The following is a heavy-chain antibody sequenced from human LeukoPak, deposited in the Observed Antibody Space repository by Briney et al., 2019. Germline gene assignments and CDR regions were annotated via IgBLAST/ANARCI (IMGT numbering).Heavy chain of an antibody. Sequence: PGGSLRLSCAASGLTVSINYMSWVRQAPGKGLEWVSDIYSGGSTYYADSVKGRFTISRDNSKNTLYLQMNSLRAEDTAVYYCARGVYTLIDYWGQGTLVTVSS. CDR1: GLTVSINY. CDR2: IYSGGST. J-gene: IGHJ4*02. V-gene: IGHV3-66*02. D-gene: IGHD5/OR15-5a*01. CDR3: ARGVYTLIDY.